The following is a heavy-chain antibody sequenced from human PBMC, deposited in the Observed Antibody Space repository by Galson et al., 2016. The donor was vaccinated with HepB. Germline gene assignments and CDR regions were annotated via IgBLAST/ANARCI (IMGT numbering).Heavy chain of an antibody. Sequence: SLRLSCAASGFTVSNKYMSWVRQAPGKGLEWLSVIYSGGSTYYADSVKGRFTISRYNSKNTVYLQMNNLRVEDTAVYYCAVEAGIAVAGPEFHYYYGMDVWGQGTTVTVSS. CDR3: AVEAGIAVAGPEFHYYYGMDV. J-gene: IGHJ6*02. D-gene: IGHD6-19*01. CDR2: IYSGGST. CDR1: GFTVSNKY. V-gene: IGHV3-53*01.